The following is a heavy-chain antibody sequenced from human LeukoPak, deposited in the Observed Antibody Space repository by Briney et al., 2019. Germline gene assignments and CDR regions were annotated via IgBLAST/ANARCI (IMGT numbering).Heavy chain of an antibody. CDR1: GFTFSSYS. D-gene: IGHD1-20*01. Sequence: EGSLRLSCAASGFTFSSYSMNWVRQAPGKGLEWVSSISSSSSYIYYADSVKGRFTISRDNAKNSLYLQMNSLRAEDTAVYYCARDITIRMVPFDYWGQGTLVTVSS. CDR3: ARDITIRMVPFDY. J-gene: IGHJ4*02. CDR2: ISSSSSYI. V-gene: IGHV3-21*01.